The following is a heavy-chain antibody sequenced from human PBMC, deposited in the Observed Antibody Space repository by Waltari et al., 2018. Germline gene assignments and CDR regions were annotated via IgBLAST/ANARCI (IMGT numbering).Heavy chain of an antibody. Sequence: QVQLQESGPGLVKPSETLSLTCAVSGYSISSGYYWGWIRQPPGKGLEWIGSIYHSGGTYYNPSLKSRVTISVDTSKNQFSLKLSSVTAADTAVYYCATETVTTDYWGQGTLVTVSS. V-gene: IGHV4-38-2*01. D-gene: IGHD4-17*01. J-gene: IGHJ4*02. CDR1: GYSISSGYY. CDR3: ATETVTTDY. CDR2: IYHSGGT.